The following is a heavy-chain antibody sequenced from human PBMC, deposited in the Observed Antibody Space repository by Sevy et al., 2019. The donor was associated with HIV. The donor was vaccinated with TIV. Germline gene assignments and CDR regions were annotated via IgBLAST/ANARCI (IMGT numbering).Heavy chain of an antibody. D-gene: IGHD6-13*01. CDR2: ISYDGSNK. J-gene: IGHJ5*02. V-gene: IGHV3-30*04. CDR1: GFTFSSYA. CDR3: ARYPGIAAAGSLRRYNWFDP. Sequence: GGSLRLSCPASGFTFSSYAMHWVRQAPGKGLEWVAVISYDGSNKYYADSVKGRFTISRDNSKNTLYLQMNSLRAEDTAVYYCARYPGIAAAGSLRRYNWFDPWGQGTLVTVSS.